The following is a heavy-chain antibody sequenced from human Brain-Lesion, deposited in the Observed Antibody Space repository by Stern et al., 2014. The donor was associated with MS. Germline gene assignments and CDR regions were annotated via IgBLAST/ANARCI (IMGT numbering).Heavy chain of an antibody. V-gene: IGHV2-5*02. D-gene: IGHD3-3*01. CDR1: GFSLSTDGVG. CDR2: IYWDNDK. J-gene: IGHJ4*02. Sequence: QVTLRESGPALVTPTQTLTLTCTFSGFSLSTDGVGVGWVRQPPGQALERLALIYWDNDKRYSPSLRRSFPITKDTSRNQVVLTLANMDPVDAATYYWAHRRPHYASWDNGDFDYWGQGALVTVSS. CDR3: AHRRPHYASWDNGDFDY.